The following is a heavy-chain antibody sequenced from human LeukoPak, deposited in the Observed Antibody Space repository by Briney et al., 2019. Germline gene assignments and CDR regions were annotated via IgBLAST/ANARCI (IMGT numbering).Heavy chain of an antibody. CDR3: AKDSNWNLGFSPEN. CDR2: ISWNSGSI. V-gene: IGHV3-9*01. J-gene: IGHJ4*02. Sequence: PGRSLRLSCAASGFTFDDYAMHWVRQAPGKGLEWVSGISWNSGSIGYADSVKGRFTISRDNAKNSLYLQMNSLRAEDTALYYCAKDSNWNLGFSPENWGQGTLVTVSS. CDR1: GFTFDDYA. D-gene: IGHD1-1*01.